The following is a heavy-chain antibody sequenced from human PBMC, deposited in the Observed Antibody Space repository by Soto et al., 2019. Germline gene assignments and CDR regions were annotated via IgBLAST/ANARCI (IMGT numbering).Heavy chain of an antibody. CDR1: GFTFSNYN. CDR2: ISGTSVYI. J-gene: IGHJ5*02. Sequence: PGGSLRLSGVASGFTFSNYNMNWVRQAPGKGLEWVSHISGTSVYIHYADSVKGRFTISRDNAKNSVYLQMDSLRVEDTAVYYCAREGALKPFSSWGQGALVTVSS. V-gene: IGHV3-21*01. CDR3: AREGALKPFSS.